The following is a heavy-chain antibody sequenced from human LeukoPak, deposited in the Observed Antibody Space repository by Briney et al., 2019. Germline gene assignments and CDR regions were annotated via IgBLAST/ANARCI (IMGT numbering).Heavy chain of an antibody. CDR3: ARAPLTTVTTWAIDY. J-gene: IGHJ4*02. V-gene: IGHV5-10-1*01. Sequence: GESLEISCKGSGYSFTSYWISWVRQMPGKGLEWMGRIDPSDSYTNYSPSFQGHVTISADKSISTAYLQWSSLKASGTAMYYCARAPLTTVTTWAIDYWGQGTLVTVSS. CDR2: IDPSDSYT. D-gene: IGHD4-17*01. CDR1: GYSFTSYW.